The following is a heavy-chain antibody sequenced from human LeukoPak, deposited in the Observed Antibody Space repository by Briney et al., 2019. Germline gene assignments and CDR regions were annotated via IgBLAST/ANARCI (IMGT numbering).Heavy chain of an antibody. D-gene: IGHD3-22*01. J-gene: IGHJ5*02. CDR2: IYPGDSDT. Sequence: GESLKISCKGSGYSFTSYWIGWGRQLPGEGLEWMGIIYPGDSDTRYSPSFQGQVTISADKSISTAYLQWSSLKASDTAMYYCARQYYYDSSGYYYNWFDPWGQGTLVSVSS. V-gene: IGHV5-51*01. CDR3: ARQYYYDSSGYYYNWFDP. CDR1: GYSFTSYW.